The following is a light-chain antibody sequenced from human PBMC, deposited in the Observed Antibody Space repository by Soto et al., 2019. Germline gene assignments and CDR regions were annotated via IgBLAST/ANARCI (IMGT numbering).Light chain of an antibody. CDR1: SRDVGAYNL. Sequence: QSALTQPGSVSGSPGQTITISCSGTSRDVGAYNLVYWYQQRPGKAPKLLIYEVRNRPSGLSYRFSGSKSGNTASLTISGLLAEDEADYFCRSFSSRHTLVFGGGTKLTVL. J-gene: IGLJ2*01. CDR3: RSFSSRHTLV. V-gene: IGLV2-14*01. CDR2: EVR.